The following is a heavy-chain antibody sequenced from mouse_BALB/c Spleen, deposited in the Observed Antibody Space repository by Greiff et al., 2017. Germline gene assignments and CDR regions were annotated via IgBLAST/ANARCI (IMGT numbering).Heavy chain of an antibody. CDR1: GFSLTGYG. V-gene: IGHV2-6-7*01. D-gene: IGHD1-1*01. CDR3: ARGNYGSSHYFDY. CDR2: IWGDGST. Sequence: QVQLKESGPGLVAPSQSLSITCTVSGFSLTGYGVNWVRQPPGKGLEWLGMIWGDGSTDYNSALKSRLSISKDNSKSQVFLKMNSLQTDDTARYYCARGNYGSSHYFDYWGQGTTLTVSS. J-gene: IGHJ2*01.